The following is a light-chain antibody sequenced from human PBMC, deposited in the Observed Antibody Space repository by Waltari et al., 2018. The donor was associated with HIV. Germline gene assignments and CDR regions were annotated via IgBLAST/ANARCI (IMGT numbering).Light chain of an antibody. Sequence: DIKMIQLPSTLSACRGGRVSITCRASQSISSWLAWYQLKPEKAPKLLIYKASSLESGVPSRFSGSGSGTEFSLTISSLQPDDFATYYCQQYNNYPYTFGQGTKLEL. CDR2: KAS. J-gene: IGKJ2*01. V-gene: IGKV1-5*03. CDR1: QSISSW. CDR3: QQYNNYPYT.